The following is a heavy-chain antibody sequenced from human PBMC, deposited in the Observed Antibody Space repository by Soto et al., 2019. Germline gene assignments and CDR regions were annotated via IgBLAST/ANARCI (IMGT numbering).Heavy chain of an antibody. V-gene: IGHV1-18*01. J-gene: IGHJ4*02. CDR3: ARDLYPLAYYFDY. CDR2: ISGHNGNT. CDR1: GYTLTNHG. Sequence: QVQLVQSGAEVKKPGASVKVSCKASGYTLTNHGISWVRQAPGQGLEWLGWISGHNGNTKYAQRLQGRVTMTTDTSTSTAYMELRSLKSDDTAVYYCARDLYPLAYYFDYWGQGTLVTVSS.